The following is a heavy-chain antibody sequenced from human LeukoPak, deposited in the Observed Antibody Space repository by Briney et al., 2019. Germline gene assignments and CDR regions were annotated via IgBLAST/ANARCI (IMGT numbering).Heavy chain of an antibody. CDR3: AKAPPYKKYFDY. V-gene: IGHV3-23*01. CDR1: GFTFNNYD. CDR2: ISTNGGNT. Sequence: GGSLRLSCAASGFTFNNYDMTWVRQAPGQGLEWVSSISTNGGNTYYANSVKGRFTISRDNSKNTLYLQMNSLRAEDTAIYYCAKAPPYKKYFDYWGQGTLVTVSS. J-gene: IGHJ4*02. D-gene: IGHD1-1*01.